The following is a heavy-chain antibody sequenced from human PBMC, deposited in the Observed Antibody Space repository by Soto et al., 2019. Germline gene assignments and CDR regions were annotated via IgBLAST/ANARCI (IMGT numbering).Heavy chain of an antibody. CDR1: GFTFSSFW. J-gene: IGHJ5*02. D-gene: IGHD2-15*01. CDR3: ARDWRCSGTDSCYSWFDP. CDR2: IKQDGNDK. V-gene: IGHV3-7*03. Sequence: EVHLVESGGDLVQPGGSLRLSCAASGFTFSSFWMSWVRQAPGKGPEWVAKIKQDGNDKNYANSVKGRFTISRDNAKNLLFLQMSSLRTEDTAVYHCARDWRCSGTDSCYSWFDPWGQGTLVTVSS.